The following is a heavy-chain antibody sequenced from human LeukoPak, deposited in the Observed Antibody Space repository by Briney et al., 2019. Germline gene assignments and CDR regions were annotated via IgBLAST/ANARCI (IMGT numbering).Heavy chain of an antibody. CDR1: GFTFSSYE. Sequence: GGSLRLSCAASGFTFSSYEMNWVRQAPGKGLEWVSYISSSGSTIYYAHSVKGRFIISRDNAKNSLYLQMNSLRAEDTAVYYCARLYSGSYGGFDYWGQGTLVTVSS. CDR2: ISSSGSTI. D-gene: IGHD1-26*01. J-gene: IGHJ4*02. CDR3: ARLYSGSYGGFDY. V-gene: IGHV3-48*03.